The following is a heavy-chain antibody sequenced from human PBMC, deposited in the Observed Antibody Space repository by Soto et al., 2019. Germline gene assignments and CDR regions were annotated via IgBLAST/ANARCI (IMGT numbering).Heavy chain of an antibody. Sequence: QVQLVESGGGVVQPGRSLRLSCVASGFTFNNYGVHWVRQAPGMGLEWVAVIWHDGSKKYYVDSVKGRFTISRDNSKNTLYWQMNSLRAEDTAVYYCARSSYRRDGYSPPGDYYGLDVWGQGTTVTVSS. J-gene: IGHJ6*02. CDR1: GFTFNNYG. V-gene: IGHV3-33*01. CDR2: IWHDGSKK. CDR3: ARSSYRRDGYSPPGDYYGLDV. D-gene: IGHD4-4*01.